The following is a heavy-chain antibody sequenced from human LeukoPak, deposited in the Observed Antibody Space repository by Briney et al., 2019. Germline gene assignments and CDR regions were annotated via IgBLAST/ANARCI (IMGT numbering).Heavy chain of an antibody. Sequence: KPSETLSLTCAVSGYSISSGYYWGWIRQPPGKGLEWIGTIYHSGTTYYNPSLKSRVTISVDTSKNQFSLKLSSVTAADTAVYYCAGRYYYGEPFDYWGQGTLVTVSS. CDR2: IYHSGTT. D-gene: IGHD3-10*01. V-gene: IGHV4-38-2*01. CDR3: AGRYYYGEPFDY. CDR1: GYSISSGYY. J-gene: IGHJ4*02.